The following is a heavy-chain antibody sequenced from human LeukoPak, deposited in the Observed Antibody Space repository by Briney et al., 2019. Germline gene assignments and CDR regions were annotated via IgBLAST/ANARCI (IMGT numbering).Heavy chain of an antibody. D-gene: IGHD5-24*01. Sequence: GGSLRLSCAASGFTFSSYSMNWVRQAPGKGLEWVAVISYDGRNKYYSDPVKGRFTIARDNSKNTLYLQMNSLRAEDTAVYYCARTARWLQFAFDIWGQGTMVTVSS. V-gene: IGHV3-30*03. CDR1: GFTFSSYS. CDR3: ARTARWLQFAFDI. CDR2: ISYDGRNK. J-gene: IGHJ3*02.